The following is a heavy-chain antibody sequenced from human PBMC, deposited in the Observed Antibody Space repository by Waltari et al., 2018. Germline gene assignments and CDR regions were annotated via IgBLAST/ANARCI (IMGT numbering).Heavy chain of an antibody. V-gene: IGHV4-34*02. D-gene: IGHD2-15*01. J-gene: IGHJ6*02. CDR2: INHAGYS. CDR3: VRLEDCTGPGGHCYSGDPFALDV. Sequence: QVQLQQWGAGLLQSSETLSLTCAVYGGSFSGYYWGWVRQPPGKGLEWIGEINHAGYSHHTPARRSRVTMSADTSKSQFSLKLNSVTAADTAVYYCVRLEDCTGPGGHCYSGDPFALDVWGQGTTVTVSS. CDR1: GGSFSGYY.